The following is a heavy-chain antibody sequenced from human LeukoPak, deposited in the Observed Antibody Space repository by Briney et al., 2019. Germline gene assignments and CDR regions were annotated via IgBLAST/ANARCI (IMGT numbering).Heavy chain of an antibody. Sequence: SETLSLTCTVSGGSISSSSYYWGWIRQPPGKGLEWIGSIYYSGSTYYNPSLKSRVTISVDTSKNQFSLKLSSVTAADTAVYYCASLSPITIDYWGQGTLVTVSS. J-gene: IGHJ4*02. V-gene: IGHV4-39*01. D-gene: IGHD3-10*01. CDR2: IYYSGST. CDR1: GGSISSSSYY. CDR3: ASLSPITIDY.